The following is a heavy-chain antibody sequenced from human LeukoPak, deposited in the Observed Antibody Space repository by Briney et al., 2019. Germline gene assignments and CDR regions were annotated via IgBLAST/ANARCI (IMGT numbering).Heavy chain of an antibody. D-gene: IGHD6-13*01. Sequence: SGGSLRLSCAASGFTFSTYAIHWVRQAPGKGLEWVAVISYDGSNKYYADSVKGRFTISRDNSKNTLYLQMNSLRPEDTAVFYCARKGSSSWYGGGWAYWGQGILVTVSS. CDR1: GFTFSTYA. CDR3: ARKGSSSWYGGGWAY. CDR2: ISYDGSNK. J-gene: IGHJ4*02. V-gene: IGHV3-30-3*01.